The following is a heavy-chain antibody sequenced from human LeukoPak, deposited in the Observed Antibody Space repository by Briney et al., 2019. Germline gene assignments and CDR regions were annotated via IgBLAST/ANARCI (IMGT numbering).Heavy chain of an antibody. CDR2: IFHSGST. CDR3: ARVRVDYYYMDV. CDR1: GYSISSGFY. Sequence: PSETLSLTCSVSGYSISSGFYWGWIRQPPGKGLEWIGSIFHSGSTYYTPSLKSRVTISVDTSKNQFSLKLSSVTAADTAVYYCARVRVDYYYMDVWGKGTTVTVSS. J-gene: IGHJ6*03. D-gene: IGHD2-2*01. V-gene: IGHV4-38-2*02.